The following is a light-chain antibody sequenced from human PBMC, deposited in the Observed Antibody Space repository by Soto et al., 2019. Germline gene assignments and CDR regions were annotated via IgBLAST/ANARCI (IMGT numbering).Light chain of an antibody. Sequence: DIVMTQSPAILSVSPGERATLSCRASQSVSSFLAWYQHKPGQAPRLLIYGASIRATGIPARFSGSGSGTDFTLTISSLEPEDFAVYYCQQRSNWPITFGPGTKVDIK. CDR1: QSVSSF. CDR3: QQRSNWPIT. V-gene: IGKV3-11*01. CDR2: GAS. J-gene: IGKJ3*01.